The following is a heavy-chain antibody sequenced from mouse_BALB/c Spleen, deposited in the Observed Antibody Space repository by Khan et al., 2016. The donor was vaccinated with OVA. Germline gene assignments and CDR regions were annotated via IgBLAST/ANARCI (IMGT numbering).Heavy chain of an antibody. CDR3: TRHGYVAWFTY. Sequence: VQLKQSGPELMKPGTSVKISCKASGYSFTTYYIHWIMQSHGKSLEWIGYIDPFSGGTTYNQKFKGKATLTVDKSSSTAYIHLSNLTSEDSSVYYCTRHGYVAWFTYWGQGTLVTVAA. D-gene: IGHD2-2*01. V-gene: IGHV1S135*01. CDR2: IDPFSGGT. J-gene: IGHJ3*01. CDR1: GYSFTTYY.